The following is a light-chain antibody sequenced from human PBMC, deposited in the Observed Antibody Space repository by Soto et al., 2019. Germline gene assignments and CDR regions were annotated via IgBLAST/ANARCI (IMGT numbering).Light chain of an antibody. CDR1: SSDVGGYNY. Sequence: QSVLTQPASVSGFPGQSITISCTGTSSDVGGYNYVSWYRQHPGKAPKLMIYDVSNRPSGVSNRFSGSKSGNTASLTISGLQAEDEADYYCSSYTTSSTLVFGGGTKLTVL. V-gene: IGLV2-14*01. J-gene: IGLJ2*01. CDR2: DVS. CDR3: SSYTTSSTLV.